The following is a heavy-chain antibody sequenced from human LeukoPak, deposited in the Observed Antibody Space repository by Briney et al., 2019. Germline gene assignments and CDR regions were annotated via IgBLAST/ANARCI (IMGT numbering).Heavy chain of an antibody. Sequence: GGSLRVSCAASGFTFSSYSMNWVRQAPGKGLEWVSYISSSSSTIYYADSVKGRFTISRDNAKNSLYLQMNSLRAEDTAVYYCARRDCDSIKCRGSNWFDPWGQGILVSVSS. J-gene: IGHJ5*02. CDR1: GFTFSSYS. V-gene: IGHV3-48*01. CDR2: ISSSSSTI. D-gene: IGHD3-22*01. CDR3: ARRDCDSIKCRGSNWFDP.